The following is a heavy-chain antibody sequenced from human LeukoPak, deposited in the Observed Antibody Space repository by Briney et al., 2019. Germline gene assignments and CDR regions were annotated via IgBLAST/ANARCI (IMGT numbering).Heavy chain of an antibody. D-gene: IGHD1-1*01. Sequence: SESLSVTCTDCGDSTSSAYASWGWQSPREGLWRVGYIYYSGSTNYNPSLKIRVTISVDTSKNQFSLKLSSVTAADTAVYSCARWGLERGKDAFDIWGQGTMVTVSS. CDR3: ARWGLERGKDAFDI. CDR2: IYYSGST. V-gene: IGHV4-59*01. CDR1: GDSTSSAY. J-gene: IGHJ3*02.